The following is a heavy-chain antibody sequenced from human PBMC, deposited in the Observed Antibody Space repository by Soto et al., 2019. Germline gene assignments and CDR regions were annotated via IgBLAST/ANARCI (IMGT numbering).Heavy chain of an antibody. V-gene: IGHV3-48*01. D-gene: IGHD3-16*01. CDR1: GFTFSSYG. J-gene: IGHJ5*02. Sequence: PGGSLRLSCTASGFTFSSYGMNWVRQAPGKGLEWVSSISSSSSTIYYADSVRGRFTISRDNAKNSLYLQMNSLRAEDTAVYYCARDLHDYVSFRFDPWGQGTLVTVSS. CDR2: ISSSSSTI. CDR3: ARDLHDYVSFRFDP.